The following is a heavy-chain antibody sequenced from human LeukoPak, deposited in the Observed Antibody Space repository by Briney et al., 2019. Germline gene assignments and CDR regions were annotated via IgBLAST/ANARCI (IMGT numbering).Heavy chain of an antibody. D-gene: IGHD4-17*01. V-gene: IGHV5-10-1*01. J-gene: IGHJ4*02. CDR3: ARHKSYGDLVFDF. CDR2: IDPSDSYT. CDR1: GYSFTSYW. Sequence: GESPKISCKGSGYSFTSYWISWVRQMPGKGPEWMGKIDPSDSYTKYSPSFEGHVTISVDKSINTAYLQWSSLKASDTAIYYCARHKSYGDLVFDFWGQGTLVTVSS.